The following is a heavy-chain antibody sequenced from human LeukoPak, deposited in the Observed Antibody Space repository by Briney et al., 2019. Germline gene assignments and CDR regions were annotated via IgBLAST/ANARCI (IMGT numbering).Heavy chain of an antibody. CDR1: GDSVSSNSAA. Sequence: SQTLSLTCAISGDSVSSNSAAWNWIRQSPSRGLEWLGRTYYRSKWYNDYAVSVKSRITINPDTSKNQFSLQLNSVTPEDTAVYYCARDLAPYCSSTSCLRRAFDIWGQGTMVTVSS. CDR2: TYYRSKWYN. J-gene: IGHJ3*02. V-gene: IGHV6-1*01. D-gene: IGHD2-2*01. CDR3: ARDLAPYCSSTSCLRRAFDI.